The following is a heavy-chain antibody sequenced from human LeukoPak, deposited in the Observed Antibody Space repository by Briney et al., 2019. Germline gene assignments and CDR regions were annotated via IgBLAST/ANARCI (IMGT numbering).Heavy chain of an antibody. Sequence: SETLSLTCCVSGGPIRCYFWSWIRQPAAKGLEWIGRIYTWGSTNSDPSLKGRVTMALDTSKSQFSLKLSSVTAAGTAVYYCARGKGYDILTGAPVHVCDIWGQGTMVTVSS. D-gene: IGHD3-9*01. CDR1: GGPIRCYF. CDR3: ARGKGYDILTGAPVHVCDI. V-gene: IGHV4-4*07. J-gene: IGHJ3*02. CDR2: IYTWGST.